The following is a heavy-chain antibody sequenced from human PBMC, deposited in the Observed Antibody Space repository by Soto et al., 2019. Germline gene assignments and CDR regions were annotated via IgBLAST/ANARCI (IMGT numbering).Heavy chain of an antibody. D-gene: IGHD2-21*02. Sequence: SETLSLTCTVSGDSISRSGYSWGWIRQPPGKGLEWIGTLYYRGSTYYNPSLKSRVTISVDTSKNQFSLRLKSVTAADTAVYYCARVRTAGGGNSDYYYYYGMDVWGQGTTVTVSS. J-gene: IGHJ6*02. V-gene: IGHV4-39*01. CDR2: LYYRGST. CDR1: GDSISRSGYS. CDR3: ARVRTAGGGNSDYYYYYGMDV.